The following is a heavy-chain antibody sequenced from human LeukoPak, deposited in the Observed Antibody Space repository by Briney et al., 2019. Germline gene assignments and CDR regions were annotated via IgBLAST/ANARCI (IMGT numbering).Heavy chain of an antibody. D-gene: IGHD3-3*01. Sequence: SDTLSLTCAVSGYSISSSNWWGWIRQPPGKGLEWIGYIYYSGSTYYNPSLKSRVTISVDTSKNQFSLKLSSVTAADTAVYYCARHEYFYDDPGDFDIWGQGTMVTVSS. V-gene: IGHV4-28*01. CDR1: GYSISSSNW. J-gene: IGHJ3*02. CDR3: ARHEYFYDDPGDFDI. CDR2: IYYSGST.